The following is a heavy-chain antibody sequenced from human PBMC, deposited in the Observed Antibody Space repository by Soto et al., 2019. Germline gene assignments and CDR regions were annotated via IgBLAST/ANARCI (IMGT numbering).Heavy chain of an antibody. Sequence: QVQLVESGGGLVKPGGSLRLSCAASGFTFSDYYMSWIRQAPGQGLEWVSYISHDSDYTSYADSVRGRFSISRDNAQKSLYLQINSQRAEDTALYSCARPNTPYYGGNSGAFDIWGQGTMVTVSS. CDR2: ISHDSDYT. V-gene: IGHV3-11*06. CDR1: GFTFSDYY. J-gene: IGHJ3*02. CDR3: ARPNTPYYGGNSGAFDI. D-gene: IGHD4-17*01.